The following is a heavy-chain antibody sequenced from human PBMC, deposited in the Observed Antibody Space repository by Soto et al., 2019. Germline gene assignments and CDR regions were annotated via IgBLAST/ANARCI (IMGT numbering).Heavy chain of an antibody. CDR2: ISSDGSNK. CDR1: GFIFSDHA. D-gene: IGHD5-18*01. J-gene: IGHJ4*02. CDR3: ARWNVQHDSYGYF. V-gene: IGHV3-30-3*01. Sequence: GGSLRLSCEASGFIFSDHAMSWVRQAPGKGLEWVALISSDGSNKYYADAVKGRFTISRDNSKNTLYLQMNSLRGEDTAVYYCARWNVQHDSYGYFWGQGTQVTVSS.